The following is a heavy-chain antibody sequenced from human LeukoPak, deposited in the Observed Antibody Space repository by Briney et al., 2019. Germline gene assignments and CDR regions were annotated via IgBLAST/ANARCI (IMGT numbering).Heavy chain of an antibody. CDR1: GYTLTELS. D-gene: IGHD4-17*01. CDR3: ATVPQPATTRDNHGDYQVTYYYYGMDV. CDR2: FDPEDGET. V-gene: IGHV1-24*01. Sequence: ASVKVSCKVSGYTLTELSMHWVRQAPGKGLEWMGGFDPEDGETIYAQKFQGRVTMTEDTSTDTAYMELSSLRSEDTAVYYCATVPQPATTRDNHGDYQVTYYYYGMDVWGQGTTVTVSS. J-gene: IGHJ6*02.